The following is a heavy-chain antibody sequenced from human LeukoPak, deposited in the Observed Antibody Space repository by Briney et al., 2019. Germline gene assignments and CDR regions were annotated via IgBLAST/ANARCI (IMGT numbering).Heavy chain of an antibody. CDR1: GGSISSYY. V-gene: IGHV4-59*08. CDR2: IYYSGST. CDR3: ARATWPLCYFDY. J-gene: IGHJ4*02. Sequence: SETLSLTCTVSGGSISSYYWSWIRQPPGKGLEWIGYIYYSGSTNYNPSLKSRVTISVDKSKNQLSLKLNSVTAADTAVYYCARATWPLCYFDYWGQGTLVTVSS. D-gene: IGHD5-12*01.